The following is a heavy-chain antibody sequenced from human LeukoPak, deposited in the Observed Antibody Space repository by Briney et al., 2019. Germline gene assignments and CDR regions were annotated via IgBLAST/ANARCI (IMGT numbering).Heavy chain of an antibody. J-gene: IGHJ4*02. D-gene: IGHD2-2*02. CDR1: GGSFSGYY. V-gene: IGHV4-34*01. CDR2: INHSGST. CDR3: ARHSIVVVPAAIKYSSGWYSFYFDY. Sequence: SETLSLTCAVYGGSFSGYYWSWIRQPPGKGLEWIGEINHSGSTNYNPSLKSRVTISVDTSKNQFSLKLSSVTAADTAVYYCARHSIVVVPAAIKYSSGWYSFYFDYWGQGTLVTVSS.